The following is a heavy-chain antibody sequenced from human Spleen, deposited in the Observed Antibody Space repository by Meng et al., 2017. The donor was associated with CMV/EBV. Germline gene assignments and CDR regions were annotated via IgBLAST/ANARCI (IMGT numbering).Heavy chain of an antibody. J-gene: IGHJ5*01. CDR2: ISGDGDII. Sequence: GESLKISCAASGFTFSSYALTWVRQAPGKGLEWVSGISGDGDIIDYADSMKGRFTISRDNSKNTLYLQMNSLRAEDTAVYYCAKDWSGSWGQGTLVTVSS. V-gene: IGHV3-23*01. CDR1: GFTFSSYA. CDR3: AKDWSGS.